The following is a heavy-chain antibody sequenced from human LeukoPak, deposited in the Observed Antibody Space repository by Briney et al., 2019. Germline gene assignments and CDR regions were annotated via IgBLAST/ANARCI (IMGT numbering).Heavy chain of an antibody. Sequence: PGGSLRLSCGASGFTVSSNYMSWVRQAPGKGLEWVSAIYSGASTYYADSVNGTFTISRDNSKNTLYLQMNSLRGEETAVYYCAGGPKKQLIWGRASNGFDPWGQGTLVTVSS. D-gene: IGHD6-13*01. CDR2: IYSGAST. J-gene: IGHJ5*02. CDR3: AGGPKKQLIWGRASNGFDP. V-gene: IGHV3-66*01. CDR1: GFTVSSNY.